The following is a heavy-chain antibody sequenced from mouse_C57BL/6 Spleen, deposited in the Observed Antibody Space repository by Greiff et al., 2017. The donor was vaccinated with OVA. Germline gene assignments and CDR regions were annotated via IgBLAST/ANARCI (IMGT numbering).Heavy chain of an antibody. CDR1: GFSLSTSGMG. CDR3: ARSPYDYDGAWFAY. D-gene: IGHD2-4*01. J-gene: IGHJ3*01. Sequence: QSSQTLSLTSSFSGFSLSTSGMGVSWIRQPSGKGLEWLAHIYWDDDKRYNPSLKSRLTISKDTSRNQVFLKITSVDTADTATYYCARSPYDYDGAWFAYWGQGTLVTVSA. V-gene: IGHV8-12*01. CDR2: IYWDDDK.